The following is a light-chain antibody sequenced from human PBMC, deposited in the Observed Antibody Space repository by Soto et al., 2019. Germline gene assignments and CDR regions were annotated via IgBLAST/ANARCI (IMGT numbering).Light chain of an antibody. CDR3: CSYASSTSYV. CDR1: SSDVGGYNF. V-gene: IGLV2-14*01. J-gene: IGLJ1*01. Sequence: LTQPASVSGSPGQSITISCTGTSSDVGGYNFVTWYQRYPGKAPKLIIHDVTRRPSGVSNRFSGSKSGTTASLTISGLQAEDEADYFCCSYASSTSYVFGTGTKVTVL. CDR2: DVT.